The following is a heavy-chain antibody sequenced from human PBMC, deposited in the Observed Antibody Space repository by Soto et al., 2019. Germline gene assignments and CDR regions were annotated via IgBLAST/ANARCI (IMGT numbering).Heavy chain of an antibody. CDR1: CGSISSSNW. D-gene: IGHD2-2*01. CDR3: ARGILVPAAMDYYYYGMDV. Sequence: SETLSLTCAFSCGSISSSNWWSWVRQPPGKGLEWIGEIYHSGSTNYNPSLKSRVTISVDKSKNQFSLKLSSVTAADTAVYYCARGILVPAAMDYYYYGMDVWGQGTTVTVS. V-gene: IGHV4-4*02. CDR2: IYHSGST. J-gene: IGHJ6*02.